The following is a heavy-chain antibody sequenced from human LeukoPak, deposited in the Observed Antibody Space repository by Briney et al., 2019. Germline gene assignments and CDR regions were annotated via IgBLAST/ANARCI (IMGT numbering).Heavy chain of an antibody. CDR1: GGSFSSSSYY. CDR3: ARVRGSYYFGRSFYFDY. J-gene: IGHJ4*02. D-gene: IGHD1-26*01. Sequence: SETLSLTCTVSGGSFSSSSYYWGWIRQPPGKGLVWIGSIYYSGSTYYNPSLKSRVTISVDTSKNQFSLKLSSVTAADTAVYYCARVRGSYYFGRSFYFDYWGQGTLVTVSS. V-gene: IGHV4-39*07. CDR2: IYYSGST.